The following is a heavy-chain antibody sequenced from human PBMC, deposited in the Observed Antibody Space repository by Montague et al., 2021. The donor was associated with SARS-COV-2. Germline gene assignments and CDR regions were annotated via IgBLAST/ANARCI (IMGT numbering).Heavy chain of an antibody. CDR3: VREKAGGLHNVFDI. CDR1: GFSIGSGDY. Sequence: SETLSLTCTVSGFSIGSGDYWGWIRQPPGKGLEWIGSIYHSGTTYYNPSLQSRLTMSIDTSTNQFSLWLTSVTAADTAVFFCVREKAGGLHNVFDIWGQGTTVTVSS. J-gene: IGHJ3*02. CDR2: IYHSGTT. V-gene: IGHV4-38-2*02.